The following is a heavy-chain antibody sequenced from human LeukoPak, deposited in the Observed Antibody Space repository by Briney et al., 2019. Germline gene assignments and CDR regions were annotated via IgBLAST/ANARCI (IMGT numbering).Heavy chain of an antibody. CDR3: ARHGYYDSSGYYPLDY. Sequence: SETLSLTCTVSGGSISSYYWSWIRQPPGKGLEWIGFIYYSGSTNYNPSLKSRVTISVDTSKNQFSLKLSSVTAADTAVYYCARHGYYDSSGYYPLDYWGQGTLVTVSS. D-gene: IGHD3-22*01. CDR1: GGSISSYY. J-gene: IGHJ4*02. V-gene: IGHV4-59*08. CDR2: IYYSGST.